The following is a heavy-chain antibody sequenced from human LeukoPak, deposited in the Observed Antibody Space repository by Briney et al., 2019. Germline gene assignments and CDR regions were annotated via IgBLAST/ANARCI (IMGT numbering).Heavy chain of an antibody. D-gene: IGHD5-12*01. J-gene: IGHJ4*02. V-gene: IGHV3-48*03. CDR2: ISPSSSTI. Sequence: GGSLRLSCAASGFTFSSYEMNWVRQAPGKGLEWVSYISPSSSTIYYADSVKGRFTISRDNAKNSLYLQMNSLRAEDTAVYYCARAYSGYDYWGQGTLVTVSS. CDR1: GFTFSSYE. CDR3: ARAYSGYDY.